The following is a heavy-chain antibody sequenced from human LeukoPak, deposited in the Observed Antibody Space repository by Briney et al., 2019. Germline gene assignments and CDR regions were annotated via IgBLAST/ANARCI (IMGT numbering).Heavy chain of an antibody. CDR1: GFTFSSYW. V-gene: IGHV3-23*01. J-gene: IGHJ4*02. CDR3: AKDIAYYDILTGSDY. D-gene: IGHD3-9*01. CDR2: ISGSGGST. Sequence: GGSLRLSCAASGFTFSSYWMSWVRQAPGKGLEWVSAISGSGGSTYYADSVKGRFTISRDNSKNTLYLQMNSLRAEDTAVYYCAKDIAYYDILTGSDYWGQGTLVTVSS.